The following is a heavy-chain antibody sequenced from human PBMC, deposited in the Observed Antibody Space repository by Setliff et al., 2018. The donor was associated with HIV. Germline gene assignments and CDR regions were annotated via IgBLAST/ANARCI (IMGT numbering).Heavy chain of an antibody. V-gene: IGHV3-66*01. CDR2: IYSDDYA. D-gene: IGHD1-1*01. Sequence: PGGSLRLSCAASGFNVNNKYMSWVRQAPGKGLEWVSIIYSDDYAKYADSLKGRFTISRDTSKNTLYLQMNSLRAEDPAVYYCARGRPTGYFDCWGQGTLVTVSS. CDR1: GFNVNNKY. J-gene: IGHJ4*02. CDR3: ARGRPTGYFDC.